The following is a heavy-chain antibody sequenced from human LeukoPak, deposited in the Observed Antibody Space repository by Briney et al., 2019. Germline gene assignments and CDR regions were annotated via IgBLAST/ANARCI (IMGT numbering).Heavy chain of an antibody. J-gene: IGHJ4*02. CDR3: AKDVVGGYYDSSGYYCDY. CDR1: GFTFSSYS. Sequence: GGSLRLSCAASGFTFSSYSMNWVRQAPGKGLEWVSGISWNSGSIGYADSVKGRFTISRDNAKNSLYLQMNSLRAEDTALYYCAKDVVGGYYDSSGYYCDYWGQGTLVTVSS. V-gene: IGHV3-9*01. CDR2: ISWNSGSI. D-gene: IGHD3-22*01.